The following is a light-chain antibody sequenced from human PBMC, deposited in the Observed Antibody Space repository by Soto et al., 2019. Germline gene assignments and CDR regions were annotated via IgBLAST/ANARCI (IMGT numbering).Light chain of an antibody. V-gene: IGLV2-14*03. CDR2: DVN. CDR1: SSDVGGYNF. Sequence: QSVLTQPASVSGSPGQSITISCTGTSSDVGGYNFVSWYQQHPGKAPKLMIYDVNNRPSGVSNRFSGSKSGNTASLTISGLQAEDEDDYYCSSYTSSSTYVFGTEPKVTGL. J-gene: IGLJ1*01. CDR3: SSYTSSSTYV.